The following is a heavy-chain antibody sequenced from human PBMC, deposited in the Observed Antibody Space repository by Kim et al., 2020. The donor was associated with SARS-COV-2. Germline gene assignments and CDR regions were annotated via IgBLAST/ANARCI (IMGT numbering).Heavy chain of an antibody. CDR1: GFTFSNAW. V-gene: IGHV3-15*01. Sequence: GGSLRLSCAASGFTFSNAWMSWVRQAPGKGLEWVGRIKSKTDGGTTDYAAPVKGRFTISRDDSKNTLYLQMNSLKTEDTAVYYCTTRGTSSVTSAIDYYGMDVWGQGTTVTVSS. CDR3: TTRGTSSVTSAIDYYGMDV. D-gene: IGHD4-17*01. CDR2: IKSKTDGGTT. J-gene: IGHJ6*02.